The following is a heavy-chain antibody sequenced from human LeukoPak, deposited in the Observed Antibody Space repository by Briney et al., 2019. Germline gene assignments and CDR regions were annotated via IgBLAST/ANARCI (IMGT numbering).Heavy chain of an antibody. D-gene: IGHD4-11*01. V-gene: IGHV3-66*01. CDR1: GFTVSENY. CDR3: ARATATVVN. Sequence: GGSLRLSCAASGFTVSENYMTWVRQAPGKGLDWVSVFYSGGNACYGDAVKGRFTISRHNSKNTLYLQMNSLRAEDTAVYYCARATATVVNWGQGTLVTVSS. J-gene: IGHJ4*02. CDR2: FYSGGNA.